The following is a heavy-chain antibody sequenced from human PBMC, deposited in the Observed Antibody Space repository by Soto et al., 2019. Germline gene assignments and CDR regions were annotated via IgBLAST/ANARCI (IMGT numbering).Heavy chain of an antibody. J-gene: IGHJ4*02. CDR1: GGSISSYY. V-gene: IGHV4-59*01. CDR3: ARGRGYEAN. D-gene: IGHD5-12*01. CDR2: IYYSGST. Sequence: QVQLQESGPGLVKPSETLSLTCTVSGGSISSYYWSWIRQPPGMGLEWIGYIYYSGSTNYNPSLKSRVTISVPTPKNQSTLKLSSVTAADTAEYYYARGRGYEANWGQGTLVTVSS.